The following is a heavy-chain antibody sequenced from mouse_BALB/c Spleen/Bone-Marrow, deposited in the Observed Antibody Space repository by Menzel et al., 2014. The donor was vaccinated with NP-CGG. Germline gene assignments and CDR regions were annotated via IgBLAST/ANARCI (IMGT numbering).Heavy chain of an antibody. CDR2: INSNGGST. J-gene: IGHJ4*01. D-gene: IGHD1-1*01. CDR3: ARDYYGSSYAMDY. CDR1: GFTFSSYG. Sequence: EVMLVESGGGLVQPGESLKLSCAASGFTFSSYGMSWVRQTPDKRLELVATINSNGGSTYYPDSVKGRFTISRDNAKNTLYLQMSSLKSEDTAMYYCARDYYGSSYAMDYWGQGTSVTVSS. V-gene: IGHV5-6-3*01.